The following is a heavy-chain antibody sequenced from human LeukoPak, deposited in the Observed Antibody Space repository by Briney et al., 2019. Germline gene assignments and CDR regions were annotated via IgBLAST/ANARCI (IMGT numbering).Heavy chain of an antibody. D-gene: IGHD6-13*01. CDR1: GYTFTSYD. J-gene: IGHJ6*03. Sequence: ASVKVSCKASGYTFTSYDINWVRQASGQGLEWMGWMNPNSGNTAYARKFRGRVTFTRNTSITTAYMELSRLRSDDTAVYYCAREGSSHYYYYMDVWGKGTTVTVSS. CDR2: MNPNSGNT. CDR3: AREGSSHYYYYMDV. V-gene: IGHV1-8*03.